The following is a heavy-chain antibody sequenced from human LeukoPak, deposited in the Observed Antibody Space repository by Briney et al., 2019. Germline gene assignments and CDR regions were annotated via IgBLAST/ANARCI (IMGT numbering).Heavy chain of an antibody. V-gene: IGHV4-4*02. Sequence: SETLSLTCAVSGGSISSSNWWSWVRQPPGKGLEWIGEIYHSGSTNYNPSLKSRVTISVDKSKNQFSLKLGSVTAADTAVYYCASPQYSSGWYGDGYWGQGTLVTVSS. D-gene: IGHD6-19*01. CDR3: ASPQYSSGWYGDGY. J-gene: IGHJ4*02. CDR1: GGSISSSNW. CDR2: IYHSGST.